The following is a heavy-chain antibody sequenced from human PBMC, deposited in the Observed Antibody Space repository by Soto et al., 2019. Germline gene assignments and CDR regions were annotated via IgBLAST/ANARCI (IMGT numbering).Heavy chain of an antibody. Sequence: ASVKVSCKASGYTFTSYAMHWVRQAPGQRLEWMGWINAGNGNTKYSQKFQGRVTITRDTSASTAYMELSSLRSEDTAVYYCAIKTGCSGGSCFANWFDPWGQGTLVTVSS. J-gene: IGHJ5*02. CDR3: AIKTGCSGGSCFANWFDP. V-gene: IGHV1-3*01. D-gene: IGHD2-15*01. CDR2: INAGNGNT. CDR1: GYTFTSYA.